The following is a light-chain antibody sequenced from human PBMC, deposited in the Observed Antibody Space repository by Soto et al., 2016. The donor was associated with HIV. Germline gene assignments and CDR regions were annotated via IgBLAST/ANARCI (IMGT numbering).Light chain of an antibody. CDR1: NIGSKS. CDR3: QVWDSSSDHVV. CDR2: DDS. Sequence: SYELTQPPSVSVAPGKTARITCGGNNIGSKSVHWYQQKPGQAPVLVVYDDSDRPSGILERFSGSNSGNTATLTISRVEAGDEADYYCQVWDSSSDHVVFGGGTKLTVL. J-gene: IGLJ2*01. V-gene: IGLV3-21*03.